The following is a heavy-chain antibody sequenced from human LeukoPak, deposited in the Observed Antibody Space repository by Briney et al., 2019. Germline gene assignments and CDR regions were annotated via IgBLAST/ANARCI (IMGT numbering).Heavy chain of an antibody. CDR3: ARMHYFDY. J-gene: IGHJ4*02. CDR2: ISSSSSTI. Sequence: GGSLRLSCAASGFTFSTYSMNWVRQVPGMGLEWVSYISSSSSTIFYADSVKGRFTISRDNAKNSPYLQMNSLRDEDTAVYYCARMHYFDYWGQGTLVAVSS. CDR1: GFTFSTYS. V-gene: IGHV3-48*02.